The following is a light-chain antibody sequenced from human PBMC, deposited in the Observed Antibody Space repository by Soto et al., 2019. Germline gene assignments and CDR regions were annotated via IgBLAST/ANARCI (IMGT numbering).Light chain of an antibody. J-gene: IGLJ3*02. CDR3: ATWDVSFSARV. V-gene: IGLV1-47*02. CDR1: NSNIGSHL. Sequence: QSVLTQPPSASRTPGQRVTISCSGSNSNIGSHLVYWYQHLPGTTPKLLSFSSDQRPSGVPDRFSGSKSGTSASLAISGLRSEDEVDYYCATWDVSFSARVFGGGTKLTAL. CDR2: SSD.